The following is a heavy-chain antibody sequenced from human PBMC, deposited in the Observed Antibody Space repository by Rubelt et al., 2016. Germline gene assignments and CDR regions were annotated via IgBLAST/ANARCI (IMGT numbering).Heavy chain of an antibody. D-gene: IGHD3-16*01. CDR1: GFTFDDYP. CDR3: AKEVNGGSFDY. Sequence: ASGFTFDDYPMHWVRQAPGKGLEWVSLISWDGGSTYYADSVKGRFTISTDNSKNSLYLQMNSLRTEDTALDYCAKEVNGGSFDYWGQGTLVTVSS. V-gene: IGHV3-43*01. J-gene: IGHJ4*02. CDR2: ISWDGGST.